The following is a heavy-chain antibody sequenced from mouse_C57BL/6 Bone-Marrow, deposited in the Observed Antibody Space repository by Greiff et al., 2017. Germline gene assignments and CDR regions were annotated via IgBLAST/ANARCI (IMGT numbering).Heavy chain of an antibody. CDR2: ISDGGSYT. CDR1: GFTFSSYA. D-gene: IGHD4-1*01. J-gene: IGHJ1*03. V-gene: IGHV5-4*03. Sequence: EVKLVESGGGLVKPGGSLKLSCAASGFTFSSYAMSWVRQTPEKRLEWVATISDGGSYTYYPDNVKGRFTISRDNAKKYLYLQMSHLKSEDTAMYYCARAWGGYFDVWGTGTTVTVSS. CDR3: ARAWGGYFDV.